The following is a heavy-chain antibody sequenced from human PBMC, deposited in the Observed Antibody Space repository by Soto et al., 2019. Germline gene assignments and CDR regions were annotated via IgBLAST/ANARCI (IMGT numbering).Heavy chain of an antibody. V-gene: IGHV1-69*04. D-gene: IGHD3-10*01. CDR3: ATTYGSGYRAFDY. Sequence: QVQLVQSGAEVKRPGSSVKVSCKASGDTFSFYYINWVRQAPGRGVEWMGRVNPILSRSNYAQRCQGSVTMTADKSTSTAYIEPSGLTSEDTAMYYCATTYGSGYRAFDYWGQGALVTVSS. CDR1: GDTFSFYY. J-gene: IGHJ4*02. CDR2: VNPILSRS.